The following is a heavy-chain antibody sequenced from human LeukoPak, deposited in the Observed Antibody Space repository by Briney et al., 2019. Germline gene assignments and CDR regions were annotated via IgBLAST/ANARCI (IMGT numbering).Heavy chain of an antibody. D-gene: IGHD3-9*01. CDR1: GFTFSSYE. CDR3: ARDPADYDILSWGSVHWFDP. V-gene: IGHV3-48*03. J-gene: IGHJ5*02. Sequence: PGGSLRLSCAASGFTFSSYEMNWVRQAPGKGLEWVSYISSSGSTIYYADSVKGRFTISRDNAKNSLYLQMNSLRAEDTAVYYCARDPADYDILSWGSVHWFDPWGQGTLVTVSS. CDR2: ISSSGSTI.